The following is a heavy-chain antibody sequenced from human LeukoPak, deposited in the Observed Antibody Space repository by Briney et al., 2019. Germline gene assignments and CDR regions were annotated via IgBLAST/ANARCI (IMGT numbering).Heavy chain of an antibody. V-gene: IGHV5-51*01. CDR3: ARDRYYDSSGYYPYFDY. CDR2: IYPGDSDT. D-gene: IGHD3-22*01. J-gene: IGHJ4*02. CDR1: GYSFTSYW. Sequence: PGESLKISCKGSGYSFTSYWIGWVRQMPGKGLEWMGIIYPGDSDTRYSPSFQGQVTISADKSISTAYLQWSSLKASDTAMYYCARDRYYDSSGYYPYFDYWGQGTLVTVSS.